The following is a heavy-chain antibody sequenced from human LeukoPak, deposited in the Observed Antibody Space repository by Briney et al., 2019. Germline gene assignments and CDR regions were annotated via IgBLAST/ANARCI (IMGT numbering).Heavy chain of an antibody. CDR2: IKQDGSEK. D-gene: IGHD6-13*01. J-gene: IGHJ6*02. Sequence: GGSLRLTCAASGFTFSSYWMSWVRQAPGKGLEWVANIKQDGSEKYYVDSVKGRFTISRDNAKNSLYLQMNSLRAEDTAVYYCARGGPPGYSSSWYSPYYYYGMDVWGQGTTVIVSS. CDR1: GFTFSSYW. V-gene: IGHV3-7*01. CDR3: ARGGPPGYSSSWYSPYYYYGMDV.